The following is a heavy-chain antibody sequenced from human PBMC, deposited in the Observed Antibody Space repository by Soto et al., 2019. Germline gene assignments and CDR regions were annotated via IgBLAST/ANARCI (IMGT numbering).Heavy chain of an antibody. V-gene: IGHV3-30-3*01. Sequence: GGSLRLSCAASGFTFSSYAMHWVRQAPGEGLEWVAVISYDGSNKYDADSVKGRFNISRDNSKNTLYLQMNSLRAEDTDTAVYYCARGGYCRSTSCDRYGMDVWGQGTTVTVSS. D-gene: IGHD2-2*03. CDR3: ARGGYCRSTSCDRYGMDV. CDR1: GFTFSSYA. J-gene: IGHJ6*02. CDR2: ISYDGSNK.